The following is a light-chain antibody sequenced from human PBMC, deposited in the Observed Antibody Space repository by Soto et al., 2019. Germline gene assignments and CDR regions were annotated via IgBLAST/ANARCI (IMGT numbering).Light chain of an antibody. J-gene: IGKJ1*01. CDR2: GAS. CDR1: QSVSSNF. V-gene: IGKV3-20*01. Sequence: EIVLTQSPGTLSLSPGERATVSCRASQSVSSNFLAWYQQKPGQAPRLLISGASNRATGIPDRFSGSGSGTDFTLTISRLEPEDFAVYYCQQYGSSPRTFGQGTKVDIK. CDR3: QQYGSSPRT.